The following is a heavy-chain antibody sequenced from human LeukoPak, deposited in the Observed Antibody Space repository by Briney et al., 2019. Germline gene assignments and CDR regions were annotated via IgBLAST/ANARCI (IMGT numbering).Heavy chain of an antibody. CDR3: ARDSDDFDY. D-gene: IGHD3-10*01. CDR1: GFTFSDYY. CDR2: ISNSGNTI. Sequence: GGSLRLSCAASGFTFSDYYMSWIRQAPGKGLEWVSYISNSGNTIKYADSMKGRFTISRDNAKNSLYLQMNSLRAEDTAVYYCARDSDDFDYWGQGTLVTVSS. V-gene: IGHV3-11*04. J-gene: IGHJ4*02.